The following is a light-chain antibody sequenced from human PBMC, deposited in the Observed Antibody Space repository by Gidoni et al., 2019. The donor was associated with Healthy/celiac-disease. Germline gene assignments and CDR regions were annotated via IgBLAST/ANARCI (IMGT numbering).Light chain of an antibody. CDR3: QSYDSSLSGSRV. CDR2: GNS. V-gene: IGLV1-40*01. CDR1: SSNIGAGYD. J-gene: IGLJ2*01. Sequence: QTVLTQPPSVSWAPGQRVTISCTGSSSNIGAGYDVHWYQQRPGTAPKLLIYGNSHRPSGVPDRFSGSKSGTSASLAITGLQAEDEADYYCQSYDSSLSGSRVFGGGTKLTVL.